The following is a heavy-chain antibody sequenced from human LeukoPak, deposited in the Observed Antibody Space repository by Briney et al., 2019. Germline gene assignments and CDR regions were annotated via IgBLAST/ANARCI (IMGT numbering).Heavy chain of an antibody. CDR2: ISYDGSNK. J-gene: IGHJ4*02. V-gene: IGHV3-30*18. CDR1: GFTFSSYG. CDR3: AKEKPGLTGYSSSRRHSYFDY. Sequence: PGGSLRLSCAASGFTFSSYGMHWVRQAPGKGLEWVAVISYDGSNKYYADSVKGRFTISRDNSKNTLYLQMNSLRAEDTAVYYCAKEKPGLTGYSSSRRHSYFDYWGQGTLVTVSS. D-gene: IGHD6-13*01.